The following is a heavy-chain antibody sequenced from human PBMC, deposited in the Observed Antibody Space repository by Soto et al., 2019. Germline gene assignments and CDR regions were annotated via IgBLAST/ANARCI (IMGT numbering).Heavy chain of an antibody. CDR1: GFTFSSYA. D-gene: IGHD1-26*01. CDR3: AKDSPGELLQSYSFDY. CDR2: ISGSGGST. Sequence: GGSLRLSCASSGFTFSSYAMSWVRQAPGKGLEWVSAISGSGGSTYYADSVKGRFTISRDNSKNTLYLQMNSLRAEDTAVYYCAKDSPGELLQSYSFDYWGQGTRVTSPQ. V-gene: IGHV3-23*01. J-gene: IGHJ4*02.